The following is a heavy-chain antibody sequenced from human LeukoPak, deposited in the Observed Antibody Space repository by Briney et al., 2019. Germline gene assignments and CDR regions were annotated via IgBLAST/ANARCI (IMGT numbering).Heavy chain of an antibody. Sequence: ASVKVSCKASGYTFTSYYMHWVRQAPGQGLEWMGIINPSGGSTSYAQKFQGRVTMTRDTSTSTVYMELSSLRSEDTAVYYWARARGATGGGYYFDYWGQGTLVTVSS. D-gene: IGHD1-26*01. CDR2: INPSGGST. CDR3: ARARGATGGGYYFDY. CDR1: GYTFTSYY. V-gene: IGHV1-46*03. J-gene: IGHJ4*02.